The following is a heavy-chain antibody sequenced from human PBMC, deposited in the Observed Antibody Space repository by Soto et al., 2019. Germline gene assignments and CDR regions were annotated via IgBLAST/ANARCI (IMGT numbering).Heavy chain of an antibody. V-gene: IGHV1-18*01. CDR3: ARERDNYDFWSGYYIY. D-gene: IGHD3-3*01. Sequence: ASVKVSCEASGYSFTSYGISWVRQAPGQGLEWMGWISAYNGNTNYAQKLQGRVTMTTDTSASTAYMELRSLRSDDTAVYYCARERDNYDFWSGYYIYWGQGTLVTVSS. CDR2: ISAYNGNT. J-gene: IGHJ4*02. CDR1: GYSFTSYG.